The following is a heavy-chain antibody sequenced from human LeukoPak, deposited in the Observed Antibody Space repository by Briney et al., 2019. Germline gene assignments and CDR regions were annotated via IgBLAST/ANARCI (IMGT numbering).Heavy chain of an antibody. CDR3: ARIIVATGGDAFDI. Sequence: SETLSLTCTVSGGSISSYYWSWIRQPPGKGLEWIGYIYYSGSTNYNPSLKSRVTISVDTSKNQFSLKLSSVTAADTAVYYCARIIVATGGDAFDIWGQGTMVTVSS. J-gene: IGHJ3*02. CDR2: IYYSGST. D-gene: IGHD5-12*01. CDR1: GGSISSYY. V-gene: IGHV4-59*01.